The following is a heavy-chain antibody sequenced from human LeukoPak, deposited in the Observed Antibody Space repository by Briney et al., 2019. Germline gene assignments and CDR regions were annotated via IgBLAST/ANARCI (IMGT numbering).Heavy chain of an antibody. D-gene: IGHD3-16*01. CDR1: GFTVSSNS. CDR3: ARDTQTYYDYVWGSPPLDY. J-gene: IGHJ4*02. V-gene: IGHV3-66*01. CDR2: IYSGGST. Sequence: GGSLSLSCAASGFTVSSNSMSWVRQAPGKGLEWVSVIYSGGSTFYADSVKGRFTISRDNSKNTLYLQMNSLRAEDTAVYYCARDTQTYYDYVWGSPPLDYWGQGTLVTVSS.